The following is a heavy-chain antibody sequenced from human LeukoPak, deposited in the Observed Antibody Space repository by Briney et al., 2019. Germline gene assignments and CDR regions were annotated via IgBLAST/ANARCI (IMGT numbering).Heavy chain of an antibody. V-gene: IGHV4-34*01. J-gene: IGHJ6*02. Sequence: PSEALSLTCAVYGGSFSGYYWSWIRQPPGKGLEWIGEINHSGSTNYNPSLKSRVTISVDTSKNQFSLKLSSVTAADTAVYFCARGFLSYYHCGMDVWGQGTTVTVSS. CDR2: INHSGST. CDR3: ARGFLSYYHCGMDV. CDR1: GGSFSGYY. D-gene: IGHD3-16*02.